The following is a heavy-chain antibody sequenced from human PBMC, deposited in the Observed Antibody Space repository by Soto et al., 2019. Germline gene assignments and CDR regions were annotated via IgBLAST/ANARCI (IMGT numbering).Heavy chain of an antibody. CDR2: ISYDGSNK. Sequence: SLRLSCAASGFTFSSYAMHWVRQAPGKGLEWVAVISYDGSNKYYADSVKGRFTISRDNSKNTLYLQMNSLRAEDTAVYYCARDWAVTPLLGNAFDIWGQGTMVTVSS. V-gene: IGHV3-30-3*01. CDR3: ARDWAVTPLLGNAFDI. CDR1: GFTFSSYA. J-gene: IGHJ3*02. D-gene: IGHD7-27*01.